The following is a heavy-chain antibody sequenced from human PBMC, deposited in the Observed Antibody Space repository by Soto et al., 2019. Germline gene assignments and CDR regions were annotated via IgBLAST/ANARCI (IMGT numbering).Heavy chain of an antibody. Sequence: QVQLQQWGAGLLKPSETLSLTCAVYGGSFSGYYWSWIRQPPGKGLEWIGEINHSGSTNYNPSLKSRVPISVDTSKNQFSLKLSSVTAADTAVYYCARVKYYGSGSYYNLNWFDPWGQGTLVTVSS. CDR3: ARVKYYGSGSYYNLNWFDP. J-gene: IGHJ5*02. D-gene: IGHD3-10*01. CDR1: GGSFSGYY. CDR2: INHSGST. V-gene: IGHV4-34*01.